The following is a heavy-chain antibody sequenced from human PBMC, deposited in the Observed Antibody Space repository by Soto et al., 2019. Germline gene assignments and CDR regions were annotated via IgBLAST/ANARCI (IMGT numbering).Heavy chain of an antibody. CDR1: GGTVNRYA. J-gene: IGHJ5*02. D-gene: IGHD4-17*01. CDR3: VSSEVTDYGDYFWFDP. Sequence: QVQLVQSGAEVTKPGSSVTVSCKASGGTVNRYAISWVRQAPGQGLEWMGGIIPIFGIVNYAQKFQGRVTITADESTSTVYMELSSLRSENTAVYYCVSSEVTDYGDYFWFDPWGQGTLVTVSS. CDR2: IIPIFGIV. V-gene: IGHV1-69*12.